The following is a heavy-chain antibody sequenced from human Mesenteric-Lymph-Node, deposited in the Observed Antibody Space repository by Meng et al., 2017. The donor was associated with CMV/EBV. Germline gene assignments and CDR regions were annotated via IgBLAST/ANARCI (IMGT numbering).Heavy chain of an antibody. V-gene: IGHV1-2*02. J-gene: IGHJ4*02. CDR2: INPNSGGT. Sequence: ASVKVSCKASGYTFTSYYMHWVRQAPGQGLEWMGIINPNSGGTNYAQKFQGRVTMTRDTSISTAYMELSRLRSDDTAVYYCARAIRSHELGVVHYSFDYWGQGTLVTVSS. CDR1: GYTFTSYY. CDR3: ARAIRSHELGVVHYSFDY. D-gene: IGHD3-3*01.